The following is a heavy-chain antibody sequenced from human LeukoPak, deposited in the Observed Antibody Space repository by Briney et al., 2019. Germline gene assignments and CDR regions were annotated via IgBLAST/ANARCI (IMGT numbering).Heavy chain of an antibody. CDR2: IYYSGST. CDR3: AKITYYYDSSGYYSHYYYYMDV. D-gene: IGHD3-22*01. V-gene: IGHV4-39*07. Sequence: SETLSLTCTVSGGSISSSSYYWGWIRQPPGKGLEWIGSIYYSGSTYYNPSLKSRVTISVDTSKNQFSLKLSSVTAADTAVYYCAKITYYYDSSGYYSHYYYYMDVWGKGTTVTVSS. J-gene: IGHJ6*03. CDR1: GGSISSSSYY.